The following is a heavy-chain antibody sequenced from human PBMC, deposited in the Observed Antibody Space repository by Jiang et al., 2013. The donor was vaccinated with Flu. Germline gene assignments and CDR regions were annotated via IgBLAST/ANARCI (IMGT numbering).Heavy chain of an antibody. CDR3: ARDGGAAFCGGDCLDS. D-gene: IGHD2-21*02. J-gene: IGHJ4*02. CDR1: GVSITGHY. CDR2: YFGGGSP. V-gene: IGHV4-59*11. Sequence: LLKPSETLSLSCTVSGVSITGHYWSWIRQPPGKGLEYIAYYFGGGSPTYNPSLESRVTMSVDTSKNQLSLKLNSVIAADTAIYYCARDGGAAFCGGDCLDSWGQGALVTVSS.